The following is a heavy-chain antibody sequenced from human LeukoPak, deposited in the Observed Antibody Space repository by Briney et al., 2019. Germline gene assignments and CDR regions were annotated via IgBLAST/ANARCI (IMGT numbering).Heavy chain of an antibody. V-gene: IGHV3-11*06. CDR3: ARGSVVLLWFGEPMPSDYYAAS. CDR1: GFSFTSYY. D-gene: IGHD3-10*01. CDR2: SSTNNSYT. Sequence: GQSLTLSCAASGFSFTSYYMSWIWKAPSKSMDLVSFSSTNNSYTTYAVSVKGRLTISRDIAKNSLYLQMNSPRAEDTAVYYWARGSVVLLWFGEPMPSDYYAASRGQGALVTVSS. J-gene: IGHJ4*02.